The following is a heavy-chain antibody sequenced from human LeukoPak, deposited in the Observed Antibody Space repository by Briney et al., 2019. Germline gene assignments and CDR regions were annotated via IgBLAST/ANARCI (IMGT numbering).Heavy chain of an antibody. D-gene: IGHD3-16*01. V-gene: IGHV3-21*01. Sequence: GGSLRLSCAASGFTLSSYRMNWVRQAPGKGLEWVSSISSSSSYIYYADSVKGRFTISRDNAKNSLYLQMNSLRAEDTAVYYCALSLMITFGGVTKPNDYWGQGTLVTVSS. CDR1: GFTLSSYR. J-gene: IGHJ4*02. CDR2: ISSSSSYI. CDR3: ALSLMITFGGVTKPNDY.